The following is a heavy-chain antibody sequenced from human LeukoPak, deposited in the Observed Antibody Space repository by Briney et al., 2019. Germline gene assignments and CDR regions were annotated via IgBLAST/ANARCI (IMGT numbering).Heavy chain of an antibody. CDR2: INPNSGGT. Sequence: ASVKVSCKASGYTFTGYYMHWVRQAPGQGLEWRGWINPNSGGTNYAQKFQGRVTMTRDTSISTAYMELSRLRSDDTAVYYCARGYYDILTGCPLDYWGQGTLVTVSS. CDR1: GYTFTGYY. CDR3: ARGYYDILTGCPLDY. J-gene: IGHJ4*02. V-gene: IGHV1-2*02. D-gene: IGHD3-9*01.